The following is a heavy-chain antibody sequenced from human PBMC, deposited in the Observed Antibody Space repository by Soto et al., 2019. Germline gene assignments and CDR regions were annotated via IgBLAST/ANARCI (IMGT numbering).Heavy chain of an antibody. CDR3: ERDQTGGQTGFDP. D-gene: IGHD2-15*01. V-gene: IGHV4-34*02. J-gene: IGHJ5*02. CDR1: GGSFSGYY. Sequence: QVQLQQWGAGLLQPSETLSLTCAVYGGSFSGYYWTWIRQPPGKGLEWIGEITHSGSTNYNPSLNSRVTIPEDTSNNQFSVKLSSVPAADPAVYYCERDQTGGQTGFDPWGQGTLVTVSS. CDR2: ITHSGST.